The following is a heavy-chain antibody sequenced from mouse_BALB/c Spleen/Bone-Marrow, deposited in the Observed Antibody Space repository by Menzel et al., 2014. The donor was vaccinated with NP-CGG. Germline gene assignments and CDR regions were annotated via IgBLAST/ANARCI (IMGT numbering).Heavy chain of an antibody. Sequence: DVMLVESGGGLVKPGGSLKLSCTASGFTFTSYAMSWVRQTPEKRLEWVATISSAGIHTYYVDTVKGRFTISRDNAKNTLFLHMSSLRSEDTAMYYCARQDGVYYFDYWGQGTTLTVSS. D-gene: IGHD2-3*01. J-gene: IGHJ2*01. CDR2: ISSAGIHT. CDR3: ARQDGVYYFDY. V-gene: IGHV5-9-3*01. CDR1: GFTFTSYA.